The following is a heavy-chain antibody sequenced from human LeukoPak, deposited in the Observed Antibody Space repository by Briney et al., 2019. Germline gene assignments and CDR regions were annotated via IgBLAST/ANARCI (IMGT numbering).Heavy chain of an antibody. Sequence: SETLSLTCTVSDGSITNFDWSWVRQPPGKGLEFIGYVHYSGTANYNPSLRSRVTISIDTSKKHFFLKLKSVTAADTAVYYCARGYADFRVEGRYFHSWGQG. CDR2: VHYSGTA. CDR3: ARGYADFRVEGRYFHS. CDR1: DGSITNFD. D-gene: IGHD4-17*01. J-gene: IGHJ4*02. V-gene: IGHV4-59*01.